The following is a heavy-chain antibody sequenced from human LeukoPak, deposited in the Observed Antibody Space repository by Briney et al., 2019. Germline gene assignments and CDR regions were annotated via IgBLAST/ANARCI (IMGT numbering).Heavy chain of an antibody. V-gene: IGHV1-69*05. CDR3: ARDGKEGSSGYDY. D-gene: IGHD3-22*01. CDR2: IIPIFGTA. CDR1: GGTFSSYA. J-gene: IGHJ4*02. Sequence: SVKVSCEASGGTFSSYAISWVRQAPGQGLEWMGGIIPIFGTANYAQKFQGRVTITTDESTSTAYMELSSLRSEDTAAYYCARDGKEGSSGYDYWGQGTLVTVSS.